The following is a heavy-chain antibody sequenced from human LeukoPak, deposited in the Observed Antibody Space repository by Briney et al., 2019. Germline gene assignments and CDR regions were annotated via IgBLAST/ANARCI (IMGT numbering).Heavy chain of an antibody. D-gene: IGHD2-21*02. V-gene: IGHV3-21*01. J-gene: IGHJ2*01. CDR3: ARAPPYCGGDCSDWYFDL. CDR1: GFTFSDYT. Sequence: GGSLRLSCAASGFTFSDYTMDWVRQAPGKGLEWVSSIGASGGFIYYADSVKGRFTNSRDNAKNSLDLQMNSLRVEDTAVYYCARAPPYCGGDCSDWYFDLWGRGTLVTVSS. CDR2: IGASGGFI.